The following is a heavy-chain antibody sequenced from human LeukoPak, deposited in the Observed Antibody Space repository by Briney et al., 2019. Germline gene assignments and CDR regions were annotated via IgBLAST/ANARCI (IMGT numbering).Heavy chain of an antibody. CDR3: ARSRQAPFDY. CDR1: GGSFGGYY. Sequence: SETLSLTCAVYGGSFGGYYWSWIRQPPGKGLEWIGEINHSGSTNYNPSLKSRVTISVDTSKNQFSLKLSSVTAADTAVYYCARSRQAPFDYWGQGTLVTVSS. V-gene: IGHV4-34*01. J-gene: IGHJ4*02. CDR2: INHSGST.